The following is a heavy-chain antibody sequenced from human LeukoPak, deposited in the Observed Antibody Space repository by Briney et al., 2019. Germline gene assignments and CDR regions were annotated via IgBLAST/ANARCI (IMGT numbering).Heavy chain of an antibody. CDR2: ISGSGGST. Sequence: GGSLRLSCAASGFTFSSYAMSWVRQAPGKGLEWVSAISGSGGSTYYADSVKGRFTISRDNPKNTLYLQMNSLRAEDTAVYYCAKWDYDSSGYYDYWGQGTLVTVSS. CDR3: AKWDYDSSGYYDY. CDR1: GFTFSSYA. D-gene: IGHD3-22*01. V-gene: IGHV3-23*01. J-gene: IGHJ4*02.